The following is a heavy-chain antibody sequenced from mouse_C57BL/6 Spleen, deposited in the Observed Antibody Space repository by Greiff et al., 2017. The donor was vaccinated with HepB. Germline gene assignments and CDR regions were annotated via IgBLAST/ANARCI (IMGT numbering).Heavy chain of an antibody. Sequence: QVQLQQPGAELVQPGASVKLSCKASGYTFPSYWMQWVKQRPGQGLEWIGEIDPSDSYTNDNQKFKGKATLTVDTSSSTAYMQLSSLTSEDSAVYYCARSAEGNDGYWGQGTTLTVSS. CDR3: ARSAEGNDGY. CDR2: IDPSDSYT. CDR1: GYTFPSYW. D-gene: IGHD2-2*01. V-gene: IGHV1-50*01. J-gene: IGHJ2*01.